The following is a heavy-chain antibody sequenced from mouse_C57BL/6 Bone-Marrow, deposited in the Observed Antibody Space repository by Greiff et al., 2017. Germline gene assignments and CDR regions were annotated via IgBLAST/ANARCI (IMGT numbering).Heavy chain of an antibody. CDR1: GYTFTSYW. CDR3: ARPYYSNSWYFDV. Sequence: QVQLQQPGAELVKPGASVKMSCKASGYTFTSYWITWVKQRPGQGLEWIGDIYPGSGSTNYNEKFKSKATLTVDTSSSTAYMQLSMLTSEDSAFYYCARPYYSNSWYFDVWGTGTTVTVSS. V-gene: IGHV1-55*01. CDR2: IYPGSGST. D-gene: IGHD2-5*01. J-gene: IGHJ1*03.